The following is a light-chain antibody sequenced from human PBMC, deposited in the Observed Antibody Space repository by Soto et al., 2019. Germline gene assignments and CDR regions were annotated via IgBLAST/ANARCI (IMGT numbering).Light chain of an antibody. J-gene: IGKJ4*01. CDR3: QQSNSFPFT. V-gene: IGKV3D-15*01. CDR1: HSVSGN. CDR2: GAS. Sequence: EVVMTQSPATLSVSPGERATLSCRASHSVSGNYLAWYQQKPGQAPRLLIYGASSRATGIPDRFSGSGSGTDFTLTISSLQPEDFATYYCQQSNSFPFTFGGGTKVDI.